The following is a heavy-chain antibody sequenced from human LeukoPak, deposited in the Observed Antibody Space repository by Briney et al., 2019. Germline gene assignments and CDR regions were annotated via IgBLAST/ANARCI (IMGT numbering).Heavy chain of an antibody. V-gene: IGHV3-23*01. CDR3: AKGSYYDSSGSFYFDY. J-gene: IGHJ4*02. Sequence: GGSLRLSCAASGFTFSSYAMSWVRQAPGKGLEWVSGISGSGDNTYYADSVKGRFTISRDNSKNTLYVQVNSLGTEDTAAYYCAKGSYYDSSGSFYFDYWGQGTLVTVSS. D-gene: IGHD3-22*01. CDR2: ISGSGDNT. CDR1: GFTFSSYA.